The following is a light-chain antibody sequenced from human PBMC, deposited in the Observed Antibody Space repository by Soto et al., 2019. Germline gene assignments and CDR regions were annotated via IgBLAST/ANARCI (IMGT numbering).Light chain of an antibody. Sequence: QSVLTQPRSVSGSPGQSVTISCTGTSSDVGGYNYVSWYQQHPGKAPKLMIYDVSKRPSGVPDRFSGSKSGNTASLTISGLQAEDEADYYCCSYAGIYTYVFGTETKLTVL. V-gene: IGLV2-11*01. CDR1: SSDVGGYNY. CDR3: CSYAGIYTYV. J-gene: IGLJ1*01. CDR2: DVS.